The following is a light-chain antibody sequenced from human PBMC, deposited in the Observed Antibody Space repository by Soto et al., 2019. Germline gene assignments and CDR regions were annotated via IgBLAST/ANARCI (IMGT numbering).Light chain of an antibody. CDR1: SSDVGGYNY. Sequence: QSVLTQPAAVSGSPGQSITISCTGTSSDVGGYNYVSWYQQHPGNAPRLMIYKVNNRPSGVPNRFSGSKSGNTASLTISVLQAEDEADYYCSSKTSSRTPVVFGTGTKVTVL. V-gene: IGLV2-14*01. CDR2: KVN. J-gene: IGLJ1*01. CDR3: SSKTSSRTPVV.